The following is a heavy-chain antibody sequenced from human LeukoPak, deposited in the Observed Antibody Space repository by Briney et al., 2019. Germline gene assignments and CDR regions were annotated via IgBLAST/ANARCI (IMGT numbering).Heavy chain of an antibody. CDR3: AKASVHVYYGMDV. CDR1: GFTFTNYG. CDR2: ISYDGSNK. D-gene: IGHD1-1*01. Sequence: GRSLRLSCAASGFTFTNYGLHWVRQAPGKGLEWVAVISYDGSNKYYADSVKGRFTISRDNSKNTLYLQMNGLRGEDTAVYFCAKASVHVYYGMDVWGQGTTVTVSS. V-gene: IGHV3-30*18. J-gene: IGHJ6*02.